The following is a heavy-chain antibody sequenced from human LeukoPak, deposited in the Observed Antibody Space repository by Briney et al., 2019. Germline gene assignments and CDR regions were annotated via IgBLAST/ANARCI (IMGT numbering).Heavy chain of an antibody. CDR3: ARVGASGWFAY. D-gene: IGHD6-19*01. V-gene: IGHV3-64*01. CDR1: GFTFSSYA. J-gene: IGHJ5*01. CDR2: ISYDGTGT. Sequence: AGSLRLSCAASGFTFSSYAIHWVRRAPGKGLEYVSGISYDGTGTYYANSVKGRFTISRDNSRNTLYLQMRSLRAEDMAVYYCARVGASGWFAYWGKGTLVSVSS.